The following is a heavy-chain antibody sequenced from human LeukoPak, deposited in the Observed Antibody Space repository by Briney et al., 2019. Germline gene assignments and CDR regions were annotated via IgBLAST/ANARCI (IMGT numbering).Heavy chain of an antibody. Sequence: GGSLRLSCAASGFSFSRFGMHWVRQAPGKGLEWVAVISYDGSNKYYADSVKGRFTISRDNSKNTLYLQMNSLRAEDTAVYYCAILGVGENDYWGQGTLVTVSS. D-gene: IGHD1-26*01. CDR1: GFSFSRFG. CDR3: AILGVGENDY. J-gene: IGHJ4*02. V-gene: IGHV3-30*03. CDR2: ISYDGSNK.